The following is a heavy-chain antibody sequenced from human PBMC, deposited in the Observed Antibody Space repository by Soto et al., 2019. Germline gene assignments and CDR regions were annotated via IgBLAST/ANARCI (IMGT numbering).Heavy chain of an antibody. Sequence: QIHLVQSGPEVKEPGASVKVSCKASGYTFSDRGISWVRQAPGQGLEWMGRVSTYRDITNYAQKFQGRVSMTTDTSTNTAYMELRSLRSDDTAVYYCAINYDSRGYEDLDYWGQGSLVTVSS. CDR2: VSTYRDIT. V-gene: IGHV1-18*01. D-gene: IGHD3-22*01. J-gene: IGHJ4*02. CDR3: AINYDSRGYEDLDY. CDR1: GYTFSDRG.